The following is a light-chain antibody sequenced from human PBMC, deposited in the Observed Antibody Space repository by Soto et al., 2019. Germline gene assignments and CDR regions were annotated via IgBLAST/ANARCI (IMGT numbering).Light chain of an antibody. CDR3: SCPGV. V-gene: IGLV2-14*01. CDR2: EVS. Sequence: QSVLTQPASVSGSPGQSITISCTGTSSDVGGYNYVSWYQQHPGKAPKLMIYEVSNRPSGVSNRFSGSKSGNTASLTIAGVQAEDGADYYCSCPGVFGAGTKLTVL. CDR1: SSDVGGYNY. J-gene: IGLJ1*01.